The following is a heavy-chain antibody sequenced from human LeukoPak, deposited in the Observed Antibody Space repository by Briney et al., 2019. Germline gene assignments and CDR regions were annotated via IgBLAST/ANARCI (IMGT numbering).Heavy chain of an antibody. Sequence: GASVKVSCKAFGYTFTSFYMYWVRQAPGQGLEWMGIINPSGGSTNYAQKFQGRVTMTRDTSTSTVYMELSSLRSEDTAIYYCARARGSGSYYGHDYYYYHYMDVWGKGTTVTVSS. CDR2: INPSGGST. CDR3: ARARGSGSYYGHDYYYYHYMDV. CDR1: GYTFTSFY. V-gene: IGHV1-46*01. D-gene: IGHD3-10*01. J-gene: IGHJ6*03.